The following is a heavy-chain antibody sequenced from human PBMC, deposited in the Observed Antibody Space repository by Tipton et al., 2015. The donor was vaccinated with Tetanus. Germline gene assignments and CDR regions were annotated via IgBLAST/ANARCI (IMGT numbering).Heavy chain of an antibody. CDR1: GFIFSSYG. D-gene: IGHD2-15*01. CDR3: AREADCSGGSCFSGDFDT. V-gene: IGHV3-33*01. Sequence: SLRLSCAASGFIFSSYGIHWVRQAPCKGLEWLAVSWYDGTDKYYADSVKGRFTISRDNSKNALYLQMNSLRAEDTALSYCAREADCSGGSCFSGDFDTWGQGPQVTVSS. CDR2: SWYDGTDK. J-gene: IGHJ4*02.